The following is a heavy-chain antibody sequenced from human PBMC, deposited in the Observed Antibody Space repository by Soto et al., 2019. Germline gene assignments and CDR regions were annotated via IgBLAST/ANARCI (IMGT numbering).Heavy chain of an antibody. Sequence: QVQLVQSGAEVKKPGASVKVSCKASGYTFTSYGISWVRQAPGQGLEWMGWISAYNGNTNYAQRLQGRVTMTTDTSTSTAYMELRSLRSDDTAVYYCARDPVDYVWGSDAFDIWGQGTMVTVSS. D-gene: IGHD3-16*01. CDR3: ARDPVDYVWGSDAFDI. J-gene: IGHJ3*02. CDR1: GYTFTSYG. CDR2: ISAYNGNT. V-gene: IGHV1-18*01.